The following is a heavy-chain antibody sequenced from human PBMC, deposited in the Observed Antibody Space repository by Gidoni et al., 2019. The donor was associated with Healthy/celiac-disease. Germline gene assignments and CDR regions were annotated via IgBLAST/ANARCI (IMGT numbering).Heavy chain of an antibody. D-gene: IGHD1-26*01. V-gene: IGHV3-23*01. J-gene: IGHJ2*01. CDR1: GFPFSSYA. Sequence: EVQLLESGGGLVQPGGSLRLSCAASGFPFSSYAMSWVRQAPGKGLEWVSAISGSGGSTYYADSVKGRFTISRDNSKNTLYLQMNSLRAEDTAVYYCANSVWPATRYWYFDLWGRGTLVTVSS. CDR3: ANSVWPATRYWYFDL. CDR2: ISGSGGST.